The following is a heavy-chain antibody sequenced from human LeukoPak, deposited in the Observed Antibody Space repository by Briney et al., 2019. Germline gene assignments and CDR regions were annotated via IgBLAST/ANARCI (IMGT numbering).Heavy chain of an antibody. CDR3: ARKVPNDSSGYYYRGQFDP. CDR1: GYTFFGYY. Sequence: SVKVSCKASGYTFFGYYMHWVRQAPGQGLEWMGGIIPIFGTANYAQKFQGRVTITADKSTSTAYMELSSLRSEDTAVYYCARKVPNDSSGYYYRGQFDPWGQGTLVTVSS. J-gene: IGHJ5*02. V-gene: IGHV1-69*06. CDR2: IIPIFGTA. D-gene: IGHD3-22*01.